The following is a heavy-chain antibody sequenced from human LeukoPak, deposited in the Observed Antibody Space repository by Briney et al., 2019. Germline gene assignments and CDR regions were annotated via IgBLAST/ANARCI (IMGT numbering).Heavy chain of an antibody. J-gene: IGHJ4*02. V-gene: IGHV3-23*01. CDR2: LSGTGGST. CDR1: GFTFSNYA. CDR3: ARDVPLMGASKTRYFDY. Sequence: GGSLRLSCAASGFTFSNYAMSWVRQAPGKGLEWVSTLSGTGGSTYYADSVKGRFTISRDNSKNSLYLQMSSLRAEDTAIYYCARDVPLMGASKTRYFDYWGQGTLVTVSS. D-gene: IGHD1-26*01.